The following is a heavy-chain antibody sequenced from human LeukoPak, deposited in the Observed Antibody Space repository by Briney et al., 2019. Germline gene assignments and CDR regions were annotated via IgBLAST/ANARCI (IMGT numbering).Heavy chain of an antibody. D-gene: IGHD3-10*01. V-gene: IGHV3-23*01. CDR3: AKGSVDTSYIDY. CDR1: GFTFSSYE. Sequence: GGSLRLSCAASGFTFSSYEMNWVRQAPGKGLEWVSSVRGSGDSTHFADSVKGRFTISRDNSKNTLYLQMNRLRVEDTALYYCAKGSVDTSYIDYWGQGTLVTVSS. J-gene: IGHJ4*02. CDR2: VRGSGDST.